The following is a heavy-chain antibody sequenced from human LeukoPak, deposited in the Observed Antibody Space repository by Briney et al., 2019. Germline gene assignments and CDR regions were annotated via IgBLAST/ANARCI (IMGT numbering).Heavy chain of an antibody. CDR1: GGSFSGYY. CDR2: IYYSGST. Sequence: SETLSLTCAVYGGSFSGYYWSWIRQPPGKGLEWIGYIYYSGSTNYNPSLKSRVTISVDTSKNQFSLKLSSVTAADTAVYYYARHMGSGSFIYFDYWGQGTLVTVSS. V-gene: IGHV4-59*08. CDR3: ARHMGSGSFIYFDY. D-gene: IGHD1-26*01. J-gene: IGHJ4*02.